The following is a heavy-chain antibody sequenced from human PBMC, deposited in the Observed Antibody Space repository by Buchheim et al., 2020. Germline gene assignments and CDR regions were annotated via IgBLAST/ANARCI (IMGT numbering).Heavy chain of an antibody. D-gene: IGHD2-21*01. J-gene: IGHJ4*02. CDR3: VGGQYSRSTEFDR. V-gene: IGHV3-23*01. CDR1: GFTLTDHG. CDR2: ISIIGDAA. Sequence: EVQFLDSGGGLVQPGGSLRLSCAASGFTLTDHGVSWVRQVPGKGLEWVATISIIGDAAHYADSVKGRFTISRDNSKNTAYLQMNSLRAEDTALYYCVGGQYSRSTEFDRWGQGTL.